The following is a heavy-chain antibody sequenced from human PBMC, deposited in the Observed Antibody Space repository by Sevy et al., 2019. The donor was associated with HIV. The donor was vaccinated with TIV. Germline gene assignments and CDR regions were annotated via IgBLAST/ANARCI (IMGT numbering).Heavy chain of an antibody. CDR1: GFTFSNYA. CDR2: ISCRDTGT. D-gene: IGHD3-22*01. Sequence: GGSLRLSCAVSGFTFSNYAMSWVRQAPGKGLEWVSAISCRDTGTFYADSVQGRFTISRVNSKNTLYLQMNSLRAEDKALYYCAKDTIVVVGEDLDVWGRGTMVTVSS. CDR3: AKDTIVVVGEDLDV. J-gene: IGHJ3*01. V-gene: IGHV3-23*01.